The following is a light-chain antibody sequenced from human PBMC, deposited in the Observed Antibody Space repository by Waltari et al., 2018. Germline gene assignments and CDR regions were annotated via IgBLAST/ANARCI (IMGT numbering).Light chain of an antibody. J-gene: IGKJ1*01. CDR1: HSLNHL. V-gene: IGKV1-5*03. CDR2: KAS. Sequence: DIQMTQSPSTLSASLGDRVTITYRASHSLNHLLAWYQQKPGKAPKLLIYKASTLEGGVTSRFSGGGSGKEFTLTISSLQPDDFATYFCQQFNTSSRTFGQGTKVEIK. CDR3: QQFNTSSRT.